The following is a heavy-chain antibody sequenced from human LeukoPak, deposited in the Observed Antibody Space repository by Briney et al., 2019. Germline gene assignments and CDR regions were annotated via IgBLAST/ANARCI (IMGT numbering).Heavy chain of an antibody. J-gene: IGHJ4*02. CDR2: IYSAGNT. CDR1: GFTVSSNS. CDR3: ARDLRSNYYDSSGYDY. D-gene: IGHD3-22*01. V-gene: IGHV3-53*01. Sequence: GGSLRLSCTVSGFTVSSNSMSWVRQAPGKGLEWVSFIYSAGNTHYSDSVKGRFTISIDNSKNTLYLQMNSLRAEDTAVYYCARDLRSNYYDSSGYDYWGQGTLVTVSS.